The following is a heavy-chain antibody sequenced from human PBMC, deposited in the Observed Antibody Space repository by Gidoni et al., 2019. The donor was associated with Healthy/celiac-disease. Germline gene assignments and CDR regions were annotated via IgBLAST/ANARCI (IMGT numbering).Heavy chain of an antibody. V-gene: IGHV4-31*01. CDR3: ARGSRLRLGEPTYDY. J-gene: IGHJ4*02. CDR2: IYYSGST. CDR1: GGSIRSGGYS. D-gene: IGHD3-16*01. Sequence: QVQLQESGPGLVQPSQTLSLTCTVSGGSIRSGGYSWSWLRQHPGKGLEWIGYIYYSGSTYYNPSLKSLVTISVDTSKNQFSLKLSSVTAADTAVYYCARGSRLRLGEPTYDYWGQGTLVTVSS.